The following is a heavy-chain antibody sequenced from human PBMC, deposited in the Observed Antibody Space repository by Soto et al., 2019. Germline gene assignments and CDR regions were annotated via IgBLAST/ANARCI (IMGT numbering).Heavy chain of an antibody. CDR3: SRRTAYYYGSGSYPLDAFDI. J-gene: IGHJ3*02. CDR2: IYYSGST. V-gene: IGHV4-59*01. D-gene: IGHD3-10*01. CDR1: GGSISSYY. Sequence: SETLSLTCTVSGGSISSYYWSWIRQPPGKGLEWIGYIYYSGSTNYNPSLKSRVTISVDTSKNQFSLKLSSVTAADTAVYYCSRRTAYYYGSGSYPLDAFDIWGQGTMVTVSS.